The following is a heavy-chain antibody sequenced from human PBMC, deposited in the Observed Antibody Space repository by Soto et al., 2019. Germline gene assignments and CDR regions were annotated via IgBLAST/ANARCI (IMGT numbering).Heavy chain of an antibody. CDR2: ISGSGDNT. V-gene: IGHV3-23*01. J-gene: IGHJ4*02. D-gene: IGHD3-22*01. Sequence: TGGSLRLSCAASGFSFRSYDMSWVRQAPGKGLEWVSTISGSGDNTYYADFVKGRSTISRDNAKNTLYLQMTSLRADDTAVYYCVKSTWGSGYPDYWGQGTLVTVSS. CDR3: VKSTWGSGYPDY. CDR1: GFSFRSYD.